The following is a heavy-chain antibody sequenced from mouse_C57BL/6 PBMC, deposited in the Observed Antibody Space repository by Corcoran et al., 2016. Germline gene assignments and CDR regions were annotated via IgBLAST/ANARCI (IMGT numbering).Heavy chain of an antibody. CDR1: GYTFTDYD. Sequence: EVQLQQSGPVLVKPGASVKMSCKASGYTFTDYDMHWVKQSHGKSLEWIGVINPYNGGTSYNQKFKGKATLTVDKSYSTAYMELNSLTSEDSAVYYCARNGKGYFDVWGTGTTVAVSS. V-gene: IGHV1-19*01. J-gene: IGHJ1*03. D-gene: IGHD2-1*01. CDR2: INPYNGGT. CDR3: ARNGKGYFDV.